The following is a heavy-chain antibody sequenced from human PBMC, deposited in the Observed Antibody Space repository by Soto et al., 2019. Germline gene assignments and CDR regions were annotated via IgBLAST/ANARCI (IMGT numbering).Heavy chain of an antibody. V-gene: IGHV4-34*01. Sequence: TSATLSLTCAVYGGSFIGYYWSWIRQPPGKGLEWIGEINHSGSTNYNPSLKSRVTISVDTSKNQFSLKLSSVTAADTAVYYCARLVGAYYDFWSGYYGYGMDVWGQGTTVTVSS. D-gene: IGHD3-3*01. CDR2: INHSGST. CDR1: GGSFIGYY. CDR3: ARLVGAYYDFWSGYYGYGMDV. J-gene: IGHJ6*02.